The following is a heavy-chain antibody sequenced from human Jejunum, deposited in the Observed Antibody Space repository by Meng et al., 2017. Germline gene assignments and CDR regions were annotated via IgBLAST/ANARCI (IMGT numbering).Heavy chain of an antibody. CDR1: GGSISSVYW. V-gene: IGHV4-4*02. Sequence: LQGAGPGSVKPSETLSLTCAVSGGSISSVYWWTWVRQSPGKGLEWIGEIYHSGSTNYNPSLKSRVTISVDKSKNQFSLKLTSVTAADTAVYYCARGGYYSFDYWGQGTLVTVSS. CDR2: IYHSGST. J-gene: IGHJ4*02. D-gene: IGHD5-18*01. CDR3: ARGGYYSFDY.